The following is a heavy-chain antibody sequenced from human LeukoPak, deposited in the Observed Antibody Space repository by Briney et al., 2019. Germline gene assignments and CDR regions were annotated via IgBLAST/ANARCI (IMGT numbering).Heavy chain of an antibody. CDR1: GFTFSSYA. D-gene: IGHD6-19*01. J-gene: IGHJ4*02. CDR2: ISGSGGST. Sequence: GGSLRLSCAASGFTFSSYAMSWVRQAPGKGLVWVSAISGSGGSTYYADSVKGRFTISRDNSKNTLYLQMNSLRAEDTAVYYCAKDPSSGWYEGWYFDYWGQGTLVTVSS. V-gene: IGHV3-23*01. CDR3: AKDPSSGWYEGWYFDY.